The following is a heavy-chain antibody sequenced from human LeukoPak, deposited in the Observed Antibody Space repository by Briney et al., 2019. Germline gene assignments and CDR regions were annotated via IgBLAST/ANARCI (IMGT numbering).Heavy chain of an antibody. CDR2: INHSGST. CDR3: ARRSPFIKAARFDY. J-gene: IGHJ4*02. D-gene: IGHD6-6*01. Sequence: SKTLSLTCAVYGGSFSGYYWSWIRQPPGKGLEWIGEINHSGSTNYNPSLKSRVTISVDTSKNQFSLKLSSVTAADTAVYYCARRSPFIKAARFDYWGQGTLVTVSS. CDR1: GGSFSGYY. V-gene: IGHV4-34*01.